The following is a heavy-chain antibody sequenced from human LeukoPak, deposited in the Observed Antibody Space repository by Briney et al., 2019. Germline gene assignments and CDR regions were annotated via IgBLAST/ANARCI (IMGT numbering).Heavy chain of an antibody. CDR1: GFTFSSYG. V-gene: IGHV3-30*03. Sequence: GRSLRLSCAASGFTFSSYGMHWVRQAPGKGLEWVAVISYDGSNKYYADSVKGRFTISRDNAKNSLYLQMNSLRAEDTAVYYCAGGYCSSTSCPWGFDIWGQGTMVTVSS. CDR2: ISYDGSNK. J-gene: IGHJ3*02. D-gene: IGHD2-2*01. CDR3: AGGYCSSTSCPWGFDI.